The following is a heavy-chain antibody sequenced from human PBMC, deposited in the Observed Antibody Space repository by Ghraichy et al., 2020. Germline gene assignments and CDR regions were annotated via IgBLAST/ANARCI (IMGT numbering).Heavy chain of an antibody. V-gene: IGHV4-38-2*02. D-gene: IGHD4-17*01. J-gene: IGHJ4*02. CDR1: GYSISSGYY. CDR3: ARDEDYGDYVTYFDY. Sequence: SQTLSLTCAVSGYSISSGYYWGWIRQPPGKGLEWIGSIYHSGSTYYNPSLKSRVTISVDTSKNQFSLKLSSVTAADTAVYYCARDEDYGDYVTYFDYWGQGTLVTVSS. CDR2: IYHSGST.